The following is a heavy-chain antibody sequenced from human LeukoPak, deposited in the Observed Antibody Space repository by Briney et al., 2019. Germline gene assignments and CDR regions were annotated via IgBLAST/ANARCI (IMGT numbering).Heavy chain of an antibody. V-gene: IGHV3-30*04. Sequence: PRGSLRLSCAASRFIFSNYAMHWVRQAPGKGLDWVAVISYHGSDQYYADSVKGRFTISRDYSKNTLYLQMNSLRTEDTAVYYCARQDCSGGSCYLDYWGQGTLVTVSS. CDR2: ISYHGSDQ. D-gene: IGHD2-15*01. J-gene: IGHJ4*02. CDR1: RFIFSNYA. CDR3: ARQDCSGGSCYLDY.